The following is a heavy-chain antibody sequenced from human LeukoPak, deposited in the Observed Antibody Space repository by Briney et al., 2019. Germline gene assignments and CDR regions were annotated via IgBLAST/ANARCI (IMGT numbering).Heavy chain of an antibody. CDR3: ARGGVVVVPAAISAWFDP. V-gene: IGHV4-34*01. CDR2: INHSGST. CDR1: GGSFSGYY. J-gene: IGHJ5*02. D-gene: IGHD2-2*01. Sequence: SETLSLTCAVYGGSFSGYYWSRIRQPPGKGLEWIGEINHSGSTNYNPSLKSRVTISVDTSKNQFSLKLSSVTAADTAVYYCARGGVVVVPAAISAWFDPWGQGTLVTVSS.